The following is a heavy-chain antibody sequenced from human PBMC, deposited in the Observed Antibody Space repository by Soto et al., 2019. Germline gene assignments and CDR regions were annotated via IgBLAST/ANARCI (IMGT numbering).Heavy chain of an antibody. V-gene: IGHV3-74*01. D-gene: IGHD2-15*01. J-gene: IGHJ4*02. CDR2: INSDGSST. CDR1: GFTFSSYW. CDR3: VRTSLVVAAATREDY. Sequence: PGGSLRLPCAASGFTFSSYWMHWVRQAPGKGLVWVSRINSDGSSTSYADSVKGRFTISRDNAKNTLYLQMNSLRAEDTAVYYCVRTSLVVAAATREDYWGQGTLVTVSS.